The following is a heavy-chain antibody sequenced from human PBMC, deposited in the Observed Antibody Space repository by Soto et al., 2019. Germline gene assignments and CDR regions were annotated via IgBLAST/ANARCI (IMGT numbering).Heavy chain of an antibody. J-gene: IGHJ4*02. CDR1: GFKFNNYA. Sequence: GGSLRLSCAASGFKFNNYAMTWVRQAPGKGLEWVSAIGGNGAATYYVDSVKGRFTISRDNSKNTLYLQMNSLRAGDTAVYFCAKDLRELLSFAYWGQGTLVTVSS. CDR3: AKDLRELLSFAY. D-gene: IGHD1-26*01. V-gene: IGHV3-23*02. CDR2: IGGNGAAT.